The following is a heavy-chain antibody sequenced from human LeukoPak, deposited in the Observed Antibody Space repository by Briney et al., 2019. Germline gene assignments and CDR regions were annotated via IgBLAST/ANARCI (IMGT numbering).Heavy chain of an antibody. CDR3: ARRVGQQLVEFDY. D-gene: IGHD6-13*01. CDR2: INHSGST. Sequence: SETLPLTCAVYGGSFSGYYWSWIRQPPGKGLEWIGEINHSGSTNYNPSLKSRVTISVDTSKNQFSLKLSSVTAADTAVYYCARRVGQQLVEFDYWGQGTLVTVSS. J-gene: IGHJ4*02. CDR1: GGSFSGYY. V-gene: IGHV4-34*01.